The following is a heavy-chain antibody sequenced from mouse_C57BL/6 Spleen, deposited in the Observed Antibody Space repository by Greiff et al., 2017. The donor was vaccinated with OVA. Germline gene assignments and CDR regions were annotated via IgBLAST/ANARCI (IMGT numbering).Heavy chain of an antibody. CDR1: GYTFTTYP. Sequence: QVQLQQSGAELVKPGASVKMSCKASGYTFTTYPIDWMKQNHGKSLEWIGNFHPYNDDTKYNEKFKGKATLTVEKSSSTVYLELSRFTSDDSAVYYCAISYDSYPWFAYWGQGTLVTVSA. D-gene: IGHD2-3*01. CDR2: FHPYNDDT. V-gene: IGHV1-47*01. CDR3: AISYDSYPWFAY. J-gene: IGHJ3*01.